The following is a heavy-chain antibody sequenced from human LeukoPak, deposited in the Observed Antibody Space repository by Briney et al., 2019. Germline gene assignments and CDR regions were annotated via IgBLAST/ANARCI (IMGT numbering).Heavy chain of an antibody. V-gene: IGHV3-11*01. J-gene: IGHJ6*02. CDR3: ARDLSDPRIAAAGNYYYGMDV. Sequence: GGSLRLSCAASGFTFSDYYMSWIRQAPGKGLEWVSYISSSGSTIYYADSVKGRFTISRDNAKNSLYLQMNSLRAEDTAVYYCARDLSDPRIAAAGNYYYGMDVWGQGTTVTVSS. CDR2: ISSSGSTI. D-gene: IGHD6-13*01. CDR1: GFTFSDYY.